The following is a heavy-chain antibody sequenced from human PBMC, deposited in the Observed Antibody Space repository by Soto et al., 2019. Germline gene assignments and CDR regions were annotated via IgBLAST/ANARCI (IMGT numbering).Heavy chain of an antibody. Sequence: QVHLVESGGSAVQAGRSLRVSCATSGFTFSAYGMHWVRQAPGKGLEWVAFINYDGSSKFYGDSVKGRFTVSRDNSKNTLFLQLNSLRGEDTATYYCARCKQKVIHCAMDVWGQGATVTVTS. J-gene: IGHJ6*02. CDR3: ARCKQKVIHCAMDV. CDR2: INYDGSSK. D-gene: IGHD2-21*01. V-gene: IGHV3-33*01. CDR1: GFTFSAYG.